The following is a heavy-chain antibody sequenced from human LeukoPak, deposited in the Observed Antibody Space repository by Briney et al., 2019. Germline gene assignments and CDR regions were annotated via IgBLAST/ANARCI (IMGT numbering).Heavy chain of an antibody. D-gene: IGHD1-26*01. CDR3: AKSSNEWELNSFDS. J-gene: IGHJ4*02. Sequence: GGSLRLSCAASGFTFSTFAMSWVRQAPGKGLEWVSAISGSGAGTDYANSVRGRFIISRDNSKNTMYLQMSSLRAEDTAIYYCAKSSNEWELNSFDSWGQGTLVPVSS. CDR1: GFTFSTFA. CDR2: ISGSGAGT. V-gene: IGHV3-23*01.